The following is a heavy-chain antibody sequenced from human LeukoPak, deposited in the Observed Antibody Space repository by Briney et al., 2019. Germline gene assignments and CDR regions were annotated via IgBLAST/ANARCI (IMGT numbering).Heavy chain of an antibody. CDR3: ARDQSRMMVVRATNWYVDL. CDR2: INQDGSEI. CDR1: AFTFSNYW. J-gene: IGHJ2*01. V-gene: IGHV3-7*01. D-gene: IGHD3-22*01. Sequence: GGSLRLSCAAPAFTFSNYWMSWDRHAPGKGLEWVANINQDGSEIYYVDSVKCRFTISRDNAKNSLYLQINSLRAEDTAVYYCARDQSRMMVVRATNWYVDLWARGTLVTVSS.